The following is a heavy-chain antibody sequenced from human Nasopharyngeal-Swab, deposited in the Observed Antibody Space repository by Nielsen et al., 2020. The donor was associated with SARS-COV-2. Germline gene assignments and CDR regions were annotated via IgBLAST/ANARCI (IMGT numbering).Heavy chain of an antibody. J-gene: IGHJ3*02. CDR2: IWYDGSNK. Sequence: WIRQPPGKGLEWVAVIWYDGSNKYYADSVKGRFTISRDNSKNTLYLQMNSLRAEDTAVYYCARDSDSGYSLDAFDIWGQGTMVT. CDR3: ARDSDSGYSLDAFDI. V-gene: IGHV3-33*01. D-gene: IGHD5-12*01.